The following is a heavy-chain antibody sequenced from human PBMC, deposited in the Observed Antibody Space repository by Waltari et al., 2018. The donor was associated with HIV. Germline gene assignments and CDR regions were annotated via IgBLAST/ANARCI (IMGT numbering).Heavy chain of an antibody. J-gene: IGHJ4*02. Sequence: EVQLAESGGGLVQPGGSLRLSCAASGFTFSSYEMNWVRQAPGKGLEWVAYISSSSGTIYYAEAVKGRFTISRDNAKRTLYLQMNSLRAEDTAVYYWAREKAVVADYWGQGTLVTVSS. CDR1: GFTFSSYE. CDR3: AREKAVVADY. CDR2: ISSSSGTI. V-gene: IGHV3-48*03. D-gene: IGHD2-15*01.